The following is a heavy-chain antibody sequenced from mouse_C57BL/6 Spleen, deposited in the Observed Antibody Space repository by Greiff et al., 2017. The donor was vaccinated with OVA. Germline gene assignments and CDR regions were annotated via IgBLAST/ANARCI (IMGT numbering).Heavy chain of an antibody. CDR1: GYTFTDYE. D-gene: IGHD2-4*01. Sequence: QVQLQQSGAELVRPGASVTLSCKASGYTFTDYEMHWVKQTPVHGLEWIGAIDPETGGTAYNQKFKGKAILTADKSSSTADMELRSLTSEDSAVYDCTRWGDYPLYAMDYWGQGTSVTVSS. CDR3: TRWGDYPLYAMDY. V-gene: IGHV1-15*01. CDR2: IDPETGGT. J-gene: IGHJ4*01.